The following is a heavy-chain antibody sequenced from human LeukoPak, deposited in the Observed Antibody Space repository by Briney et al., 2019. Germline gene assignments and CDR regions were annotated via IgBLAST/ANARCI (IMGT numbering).Heavy chain of an antibody. V-gene: IGHV1-2*02. D-gene: IGHD4-11*01. J-gene: IGHJ4*02. CDR1: GYTFTDYY. CDR2: INPNSGET. CDR3: ARDRDYSNTERGFDY. Sequence: ASVKVSCKTSGYTFTDYYIHWVRQAPGQGLEWMGWINPNSGETNSAQKFQGRVTMTGDTSISTAYMELRRVTSDDTAVYYCARDRDYSNTERGFDYWGEGTLVTVSS.